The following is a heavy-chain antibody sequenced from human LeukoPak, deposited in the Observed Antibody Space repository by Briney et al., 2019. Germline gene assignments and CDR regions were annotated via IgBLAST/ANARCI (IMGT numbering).Heavy chain of an antibody. CDR3: ARLTDLYGMDV. CDR2: ISGSGSTI. CDR1: GFTFSDYY. V-gene: IGHV3-11*01. Sequence: GGSLRLSRAASGFTFSDYYMSWIRQAPGKGLEWVSYISGSGSTIYYADSVKGRFTISRDNAKNSLYLQMNSLRAEDTAVYYCARLTDLYGMDVWGQGTTVTVSS. D-gene: IGHD2-8*02. J-gene: IGHJ6*02.